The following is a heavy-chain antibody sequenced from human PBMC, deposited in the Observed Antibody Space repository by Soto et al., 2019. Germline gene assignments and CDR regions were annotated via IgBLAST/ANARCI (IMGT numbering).Heavy chain of an antibody. CDR1: GYSISSSNW. D-gene: IGHD1-26*01. J-gene: IGHJ4*02. V-gene: IGHV4-28*01. CDR3: ARREIQGPIDY. CDR2: IYYSGTT. Sequence: SETLSLTCAVSGYSISSSNWWGWIRQPPGKGLEWIGYIYYSGTTYYNPSLKSRVTISVDTSKNHFSLKLTSVTAVDTAVYYCARREIQGPIDYWGQGTLVTVS.